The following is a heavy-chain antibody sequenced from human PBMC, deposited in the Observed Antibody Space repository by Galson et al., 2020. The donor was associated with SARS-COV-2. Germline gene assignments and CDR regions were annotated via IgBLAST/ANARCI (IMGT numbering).Heavy chain of an antibody. CDR1: GFTFSSYG. D-gene: IGHD3-16*02. Sequence: GGSLRLSCAASGFTFSSYGMHWVRQAPGKGLEWVAVISYDGSNKYYADSVKGRFTISRDNSKNTLYPQMNSLRAEDTAVYYCAKEGYDYVWGSYRTNHWGQGTLVTVSS. J-gene: IGHJ5*02. CDR2: ISYDGSNK. V-gene: IGHV3-30*18. CDR3: AKEGYDYVWGSYRTNH.